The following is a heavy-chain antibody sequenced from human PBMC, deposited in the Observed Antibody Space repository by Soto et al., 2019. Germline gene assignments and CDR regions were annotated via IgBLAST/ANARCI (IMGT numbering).Heavy chain of an antibody. CDR3: ARGYYDSSGYYDTAH. CDR1: GFTFSDYS. J-gene: IGHJ4*02. D-gene: IGHD3-22*01. V-gene: IGHV3-11*06. CDR2: ICYDSSNT. Sequence: PGWSLRLSCAASGFTFSDYSMSWIRQAPGKGLEWLSYICYDSSNTYYADSVKGRFTISRDNSKNTLYLQMSSLRAEDTAVYYCARGYYDSSGYYDTAHWGQGTLVTVSS.